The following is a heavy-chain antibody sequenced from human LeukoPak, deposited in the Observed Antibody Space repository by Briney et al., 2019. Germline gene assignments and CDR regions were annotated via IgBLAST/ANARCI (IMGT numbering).Heavy chain of an antibody. J-gene: IGHJ6*04. D-gene: IGHD3-10*02. CDR2: ISSSGSTI. CDR1: GFTFSSYE. CDR3: AEHGITMSGGV. V-gene: IGHV3-48*03. Sequence: PGGSLRLSCAASGFTFSSYEMNWVRQAPGKGLEWVSYISSSGSTIYYADSVKGRFTISRDNAKHFLYLQKNSLRADDTADYYCAEHGITMSGGVWGKGNTVSIST.